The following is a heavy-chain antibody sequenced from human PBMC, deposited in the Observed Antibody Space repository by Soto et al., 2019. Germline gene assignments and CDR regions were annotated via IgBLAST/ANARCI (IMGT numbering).Heavy chain of an antibody. D-gene: IGHD4-17*01. CDR1: GGSINNYF. V-gene: IGHV4-59*01. Sequence: SETLSLTCTVSGGSINNYFWSWIRQPPGKGLEWIGYIFYTGSTNYNPSLRSRVTISVDTSKNQLSLKLRSVTAADTAVYYCARPNDCGDYVLDSWGQGTLVTVSS. J-gene: IGHJ4*02. CDR2: IFYTGST. CDR3: ARPNDCGDYVLDS.